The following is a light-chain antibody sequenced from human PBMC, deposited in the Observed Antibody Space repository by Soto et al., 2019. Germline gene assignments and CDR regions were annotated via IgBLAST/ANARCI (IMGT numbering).Light chain of an antibody. CDR2: DVS. Sequence: QSALTQPASVSGSPGQSITISCTGTSSDVGGYNYASWYQQHPGKAPKLMIYDVSNRPSGVSNRFSGSKSGNTASLTISGLQAEDEADYYCSSYTSSSTPLVFGTGTKVTVL. CDR3: SSYTSSSTPLV. CDR1: SSDVGGYNY. J-gene: IGLJ1*01. V-gene: IGLV2-14*01.